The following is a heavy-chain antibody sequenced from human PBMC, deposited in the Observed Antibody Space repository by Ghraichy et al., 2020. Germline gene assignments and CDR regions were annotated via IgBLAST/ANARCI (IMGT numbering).Heavy chain of an antibody. V-gene: IGHV3-64D*06. CDR2: ISSNGGST. CDR1: GFTFSSYA. D-gene: IGHD3-3*01. J-gene: IGHJ3*02. CDR3: VKDQGLRFLEWLLNLRDAFDI. Sequence: GGSLRLSCSASGFTFSSYAMHWVRQAPGKGLEYVSAISSNGGSTYYADSVKGRFTISRDNSKNTLYLQMSSLRAEDTAVYYCVKDQGLRFLEWLLNLRDAFDIWGQGTMVTVSS.